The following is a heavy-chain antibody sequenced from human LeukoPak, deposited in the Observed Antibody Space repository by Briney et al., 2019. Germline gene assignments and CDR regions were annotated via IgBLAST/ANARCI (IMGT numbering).Heavy chain of an antibody. Sequence: PGGSLRLSCVASGFTFSSYAMSWVRQAPGKGLECVSDIIDSSVITYYADSVKGRFTISRDNSKNTMYLQMNSLRAEDTALYYCAKVNGYCSGGSCYSSGSYYYYGMDVWGRGTTVTVSS. CDR3: AKVNGYCSGGSCYSSGSYYYYGMDV. J-gene: IGHJ6*04. D-gene: IGHD2-15*01. CDR2: IIDSSVIT. V-gene: IGHV3-23*01. CDR1: GFTFSSYA.